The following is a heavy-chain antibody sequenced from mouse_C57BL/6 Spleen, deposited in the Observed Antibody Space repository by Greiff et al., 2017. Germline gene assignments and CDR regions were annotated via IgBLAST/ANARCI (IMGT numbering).Heavy chain of an antibody. D-gene: IGHD2-5*01. CDR2: IRFKSDNYAT. CDR1: GFTFSNYW. CDR3: TLYSNYLAWFAY. Sequence: EVQLQESGGGLVQPGGSMKLSCVASGFTFSNYWMNWVRQSPEKGLEWVAQIRFKSDNYATHYAECVKGRFTISRDDSKSSVYLQMNNLRAEDTGIYYCTLYSNYLAWFAYWGQGTLVTVSA. V-gene: IGHV6-3*01. J-gene: IGHJ3*01.